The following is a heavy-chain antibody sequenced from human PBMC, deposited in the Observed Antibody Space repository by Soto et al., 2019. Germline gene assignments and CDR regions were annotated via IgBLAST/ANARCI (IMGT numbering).Heavy chain of an antibody. J-gene: IGHJ6*02. Sequence: GGSLRLSCAASGFTFSSYAMHWVRQAPGKGLEYVSAISSNGGSTYYADSVKGRFTISRDNSKNTLYLQMGSLRAEDMAVYYCARGIAARPSRDYYGMDVWGQGTTVTVSS. CDR1: GFTFSSYA. CDR2: ISSNGGST. V-gene: IGHV3-64*02. D-gene: IGHD6-6*01. CDR3: ARGIAARPSRDYYGMDV.